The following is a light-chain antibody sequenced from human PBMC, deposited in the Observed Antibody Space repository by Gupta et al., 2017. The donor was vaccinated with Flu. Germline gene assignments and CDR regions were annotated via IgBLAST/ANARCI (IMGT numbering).Light chain of an antibody. CDR1: SNIGSNV. CDR2: NAN. J-gene: IGLJ3*02. Sequence: SNIGSNVVSWYQLLPGTAPRLLLYNANQRPSLVPDHFSGSTSGTSASLSIGGLQYAAAAAYYCAAWDDSLTYLSAADTHTGLGVFGGGTKLSVL. CDR3: AAWDDSLTYLSAADTHTGLGV. V-gene: IGLV1-44*01.